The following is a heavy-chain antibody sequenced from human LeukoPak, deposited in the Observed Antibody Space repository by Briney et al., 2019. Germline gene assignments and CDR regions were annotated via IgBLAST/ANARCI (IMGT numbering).Heavy chain of an antibody. V-gene: IGHV4-61*09. CDR3: ARYSAGRYDFWSGYFHAFDI. Sequence: SETLSLTCTVSGGSISSGSNYWSWIRQPAGKGLEWIGHIYTSGGTKYNPSLKSRVTISVDTSKNQFSLKLTSVTAADTAMYYCARYSAGRYDFWSGYFHAFDIWGQGTMVTVSS. CDR2: IYTSGGT. D-gene: IGHD3-3*01. J-gene: IGHJ3*02. CDR1: GGSISSGSNY.